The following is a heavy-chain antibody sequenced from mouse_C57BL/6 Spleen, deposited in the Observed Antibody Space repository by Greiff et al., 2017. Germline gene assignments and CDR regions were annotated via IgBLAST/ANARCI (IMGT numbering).Heavy chain of an antibody. V-gene: IGHV1-50*01. CDR2: IDPSDSYT. Sequence: QVQLQQPGAELVKPGASVKLSCKASGYTFTSYWMQWVKQRPGQGLEWIGEIDPSDSYTNYNQQFKGKATLTVETSYSTAYMQLSSLSSEDSAVYCCARRAVWNYAMDYWGQGTSVTVSS. CDR1: GYTFTSYW. D-gene: IGHD3-3*01. J-gene: IGHJ4*01. CDR3: ARRAVWNYAMDY.